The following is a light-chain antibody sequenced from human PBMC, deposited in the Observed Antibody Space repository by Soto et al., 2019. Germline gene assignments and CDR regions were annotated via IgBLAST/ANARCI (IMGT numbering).Light chain of an antibody. CDR2: EVN. J-gene: IGLJ1*01. Sequence: QSVLTQPASVSGSPGQSITISCAGTMRDVGAYNLVSWYQQLPGKAPKLMIYEVNKRPSGIPDRFSGSKSGNTASLTVSGLQPEDEAEYFCSSYSRSINYVFGTGTKLTVL. CDR3: SSYSRSINYV. V-gene: IGLV2-8*01. CDR1: MRDVGAYNL.